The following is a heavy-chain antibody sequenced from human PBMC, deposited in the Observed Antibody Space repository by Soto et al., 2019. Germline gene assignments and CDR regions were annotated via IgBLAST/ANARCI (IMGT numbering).Heavy chain of an antibody. V-gene: IGHV4-59*01. J-gene: IGHJ6*02. CDR3: ARGRGSGSLFYYYGMDV. D-gene: IGHD3-10*01. CDR1: GGSISSYY. Sequence: TSETLSLTCTVSGGSISSYYWSWIRQPPGKGLEWIGYIYYSGSTNYNPSLKSRVTISVDTSKNQFSLKLSSVTAADTAVYYCARGRGSGSLFYYYGMDVWGQGTTVTVSS. CDR2: IYYSGST.